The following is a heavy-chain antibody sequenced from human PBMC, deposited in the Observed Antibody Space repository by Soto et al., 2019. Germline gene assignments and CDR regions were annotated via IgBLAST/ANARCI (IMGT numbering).Heavy chain of an antibody. CDR1: GFTFSSYW. D-gene: IGHD5-18*01. CDR2: IKQDGSEK. Sequence: EVQLVESGGGLVQPGGSLRLSCAASGFTFSSYWMSWVRQAPGKVLEWVANIKQDGSEKDYVDSVKGRFTISRDNAKNSLYLQMHSLRAEDTAVYYCATERQSTATQRVFDYWGQGTLVTVSS. J-gene: IGHJ4*02. CDR3: ATERQSTATQRVFDY. V-gene: IGHV3-7*03.